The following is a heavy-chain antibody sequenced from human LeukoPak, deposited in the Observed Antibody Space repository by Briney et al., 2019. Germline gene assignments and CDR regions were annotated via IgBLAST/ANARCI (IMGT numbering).Heavy chain of an antibody. CDR1: GFIVSSNY. V-gene: IGHV3-66*01. CDR2: IYSGGST. CDR3: ASPGTGYRYLHH. Sequence: GGSLRLSCAASGFIVSSNYMSWFRQAPGKGLEWVSVIYSGGSTYYADSVKGRFTISRDNSKNTLYLQMNSLRAEDTAVYYCASPGTGYRYLHHWGQGTLVTVSS. J-gene: IGHJ1*01. D-gene: IGHD3/OR15-3a*01.